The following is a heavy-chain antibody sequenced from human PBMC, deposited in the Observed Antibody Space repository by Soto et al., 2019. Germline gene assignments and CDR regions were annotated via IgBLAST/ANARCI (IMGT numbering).Heavy chain of an antibody. D-gene: IGHD2-15*01. Sequence: QVPLVQSGAEVKKPGASVKVSCKASGYTFTSYDINWVRQATGQGLEWMGWMNPNSGNTGYAQKFQGRVTMTRNTSISTAYMELSSLRSEDTAVYYCAHVVVVADTGAFDIWGQGTMVTVSS. CDR1: GYTFTSYD. CDR3: AHVVVVADTGAFDI. J-gene: IGHJ3*02. CDR2: MNPNSGNT. V-gene: IGHV1-8*01.